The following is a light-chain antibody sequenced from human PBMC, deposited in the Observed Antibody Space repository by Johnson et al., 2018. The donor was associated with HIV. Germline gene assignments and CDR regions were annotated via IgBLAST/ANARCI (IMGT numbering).Light chain of an antibody. Sequence: QCVLTQPPSVSAAPGQKVTISCSGSYSNIGNNYVSWYQQVPGTAPKLLIYDNDKRPSGIPDRFSASKSGTSATLGITGLQTGDEADYYCGTWDSSLSAGVFGAGTKVTVL. V-gene: IGLV1-51*01. CDR3: GTWDSSLSAGV. J-gene: IGLJ1*01. CDR2: DND. CDR1: YSNIGNNY.